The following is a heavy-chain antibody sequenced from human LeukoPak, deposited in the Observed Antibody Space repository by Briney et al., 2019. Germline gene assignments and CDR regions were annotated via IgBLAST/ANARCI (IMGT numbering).Heavy chain of an antibody. J-gene: IGHJ4*02. Sequence: GGSLQISCKGFGYGFTSYWIGWVRQMPGKGLAWMGMIYPGDSDTRYSPSFQGQVTISADKSISSSYLQWSSLKASDTAIYYCARLFSVINIVGFDYWGQGTLVTVSS. D-gene: IGHD5-12*01. V-gene: IGHV5-51*01. CDR3: ARLFSVINIVGFDY. CDR1: GYGFTSYW. CDR2: IYPGDSDT.